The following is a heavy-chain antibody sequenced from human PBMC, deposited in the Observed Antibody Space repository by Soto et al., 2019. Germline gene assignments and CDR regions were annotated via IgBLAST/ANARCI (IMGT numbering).Heavy chain of an antibody. CDR2: LSPSGADT. CDR1: VFTFTNYA. D-gene: IGHD4-17*01. V-gene: IGHV3-23*01. Sequence: PGGSLRLSCAVSVFTFTNYAMTWVRQAPGKGLEWVSTLSPSGADTYYADSVKGRFTISRDISKNTLFLQMNSLRAEDTAVYFCTRRGGDSGWGAFDVWGQGTMVTVSS. J-gene: IGHJ3*01. CDR3: TRRGGDSGWGAFDV.